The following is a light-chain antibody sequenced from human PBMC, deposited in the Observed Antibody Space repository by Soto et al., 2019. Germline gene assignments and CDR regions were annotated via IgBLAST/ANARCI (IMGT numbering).Light chain of an antibody. CDR1: HSVSSSY. V-gene: IGKV3-20*01. CDR2: GAS. CDR3: QVSGRSALYT. Sequence: EIVLTQSPGTLSLSPGERATLSCRASHSVSSSYLAWYQQKPGQAPRLLIYGASSRATGIPDRFSGGGSGTDFTLTISRLEPEDFAVYYCQVSGRSALYTFGQGTRLEI. J-gene: IGKJ5*01.